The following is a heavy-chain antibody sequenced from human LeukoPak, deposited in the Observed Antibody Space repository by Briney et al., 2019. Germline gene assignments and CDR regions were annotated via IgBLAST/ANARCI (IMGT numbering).Heavy chain of an antibody. CDR1: GGSINGHY. D-gene: IGHD6-19*01. V-gene: IGHV4-4*07. J-gene: IGHJ4*02. Sequence: SETLSLTCTVSGGSINGHYWTWIRQPAGRGLEWIGRIYSSGSTYYNPSLMSRVTISLDTSNNQFSVRVTSVTAADTAVYYCARGKEMTAVAGYYSFDYWGQGTLVSVSS. CDR3: ARGKEMTAVAGYYSFDY. CDR2: IYSSGST.